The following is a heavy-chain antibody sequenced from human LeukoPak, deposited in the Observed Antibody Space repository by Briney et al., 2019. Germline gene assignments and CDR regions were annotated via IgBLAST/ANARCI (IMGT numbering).Heavy chain of an antibody. Sequence: SETLSLTCTVSGGSIGSYYWSWIRQPAGKGLEWIGRIYTSGSTNYNPSLKSRVTMSVDTSKNQFSLKLSSVTAAGTAVYYCARDIAARPYYFDYWGQGTLVTVSS. CDR3: ARDIAARPYYFDY. CDR2: IYTSGST. V-gene: IGHV4-4*07. J-gene: IGHJ4*02. D-gene: IGHD6-6*01. CDR1: GGSIGSYY.